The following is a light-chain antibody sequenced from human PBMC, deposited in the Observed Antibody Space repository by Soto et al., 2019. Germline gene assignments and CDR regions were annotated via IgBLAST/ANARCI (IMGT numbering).Light chain of an antibody. CDR1: SGDIGSYNR. CDR3: SSYTNINTRACV. J-gene: IGLJ1*01. V-gene: IGLV2-14*01. CDR2: EVT. Sequence: QSVLTQPASVSGSPGQSITISCTGTSGDIGSYNRVSWYQQHPGKAPKLIIYEVTDRPSGVSNRFSGSKSGNTASLPTSGLQAEDEAAYYCSSYTNINTRACVFGTGTTVTVL.